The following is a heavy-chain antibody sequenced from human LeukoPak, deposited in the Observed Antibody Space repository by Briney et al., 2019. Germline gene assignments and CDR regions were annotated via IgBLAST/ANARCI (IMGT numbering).Heavy chain of an antibody. V-gene: IGHV1-18*01. CDR2: ISAYNGNT. J-gene: IGHJ4*02. D-gene: IGHD3-16*02. CDR1: GYTFTSYG. CDR3: ARDGVTFGGVILFDY. Sequence: GASVKVSCKASGYTFTSYGISWVRQAPGQGPEWMGWISAYNGNTNYAQKLQGRVTMTTDPSTSTAYMELRSLRSDDTAVYYCARDGVTFGGVILFDYWGQGTLVTVSS.